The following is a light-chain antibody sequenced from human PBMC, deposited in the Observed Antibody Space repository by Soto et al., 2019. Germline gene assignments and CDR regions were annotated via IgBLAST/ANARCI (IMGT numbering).Light chain of an antibody. CDR3: SSYTSSPAYV. CDR1: SSDVGGYNY. V-gene: IGLV2-14*01. J-gene: IGLJ1*01. Sequence: QSVLTQPASVSGSPGRSITISCTGTSSDVGGYNYVSWYQQQSGKAPKLMIHEVSNRPSGVSNRFSGSKSGNTASLTISGLQAEDEADYYCSSYTSSPAYVFGIGTKVTV. CDR2: EVS.